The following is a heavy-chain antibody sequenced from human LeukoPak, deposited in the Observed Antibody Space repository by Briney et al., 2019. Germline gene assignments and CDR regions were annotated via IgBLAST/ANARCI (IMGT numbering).Heavy chain of an antibody. CDR3: AREEGSTSYYNFFAFDI. CDR2: IYYTGDT. D-gene: IGHD3-10*01. CDR1: GGSISSGGYY. Sequence: SETLSLTCTVSGGSISSGGYYWSWIRQHPGKGLEWIGSIYYTGDTNYNPSLKSRVTISVDTSRNQFSLKLTSVTAADTAVYYCAREEGSTSYYNFFAFDIWGHGTMVTVSS. J-gene: IGHJ3*02. V-gene: IGHV4-61*08.